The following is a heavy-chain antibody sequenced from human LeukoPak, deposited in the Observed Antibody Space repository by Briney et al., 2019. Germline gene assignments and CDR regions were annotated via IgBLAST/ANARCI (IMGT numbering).Heavy chain of an antibody. CDR1: GGSFSGYY. CDR3: ARFVEMATIRD. V-gene: IGHV4-34*01. D-gene: IGHD5-24*01. Sequence: SETLSLTCAVYGGSFSGYYWSWIRQPPGTGLEWIGEINHSGSTNYNPSLKSRVTTSVDTSKNQFSLKLSSVTAADTAVYYCARFVEMATIRDWGQGTLVTVSS. J-gene: IGHJ4*02. CDR2: INHSGST.